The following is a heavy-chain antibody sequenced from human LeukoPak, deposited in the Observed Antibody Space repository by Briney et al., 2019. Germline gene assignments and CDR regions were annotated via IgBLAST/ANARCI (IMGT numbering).Heavy chain of an antibody. V-gene: IGHV3-30*04. CDR2: ISHDGRNT. CDR3: ARDYNSDFWSGYYTNYFDY. Sequence: GGSLRLSCAASVFTFSSYSMHWVREAPAKGLEGVADISHDGRNTYYADSVKGRFTISRDNSNNTLYLQMNSLRTEDTAVYYCARDYNSDFWSGYYTNYFDYWGQGTLVTVSS. J-gene: IGHJ4*02. D-gene: IGHD3-3*01. CDR1: VFTFSSYS.